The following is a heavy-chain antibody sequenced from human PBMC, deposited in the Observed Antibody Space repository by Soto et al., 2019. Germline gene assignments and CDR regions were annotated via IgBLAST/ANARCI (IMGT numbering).Heavy chain of an antibody. CDR3: AIPPQGGWFDP. V-gene: IGHV1-69*12. J-gene: IGHJ5*02. Sequence: QVQLVQSGAEVKKPGSSVKVSCKASGGTFSSYAISWVRQAPGQGLEWMGGIIPIFGTANYAQEFQGRVTITAAQSTSTDYLELSRLGSEDTAVDYCAIPPQGGWFDPWGQGTLVTVSS. CDR1: GGTFSSYA. D-gene: IGHD3-16*01. CDR2: IIPIFGTA.